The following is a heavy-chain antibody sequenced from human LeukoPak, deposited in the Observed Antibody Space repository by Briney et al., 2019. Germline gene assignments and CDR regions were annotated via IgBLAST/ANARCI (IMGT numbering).Heavy chain of an antibody. CDR1: GFTFSSYA. CDR2: KSYDGSNK. D-gene: IGHD3-3*01. Sequence: GGSLRLSCAASGFTFSSYAMHWVRQAPGKGLEWVAVKSYDGSNKYYADSVKGRFTISRDNSKNTLYLQMNSLRAEDTAVYYCARGLGDFWRGYRYRGADYYYGMDGWGQGTTVTVSS. J-gene: IGHJ6*02. CDR3: ARGLGDFWRGYRYRGADYYYGMDG. V-gene: IGHV3-30-3*01.